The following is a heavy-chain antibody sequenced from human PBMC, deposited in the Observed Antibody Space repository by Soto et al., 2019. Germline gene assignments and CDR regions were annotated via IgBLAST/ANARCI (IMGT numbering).Heavy chain of an antibody. J-gene: IGHJ3*02. CDR3: AIPPRPRTGIAVAGNGGDAFDI. D-gene: IGHD6-19*01. CDR2: ISGSGGST. Sequence: GGSLRFSCAASGFTFSSYAMSWVRQAPGKGLEWVSAISGSGGSTYYADSVKGRFTISRDNSKNTLYLQMNSLRAEDTAVYYCAIPPRPRTGIAVAGNGGDAFDIWGQGTMVTVSS. V-gene: IGHV3-23*01. CDR1: GFTFSSYA.